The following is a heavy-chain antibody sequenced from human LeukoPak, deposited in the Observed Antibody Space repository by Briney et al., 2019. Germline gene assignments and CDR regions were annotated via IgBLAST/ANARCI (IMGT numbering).Heavy chain of an antibody. CDR1: GFLFSSYA. V-gene: IGHV3-23*01. CDR2: ISGSGGTP. J-gene: IGHJ4*02. Sequence: PGGSLRLSCAASGFLFSSYAMSWVRQAPGKGLEWVSAISGSGGTPFYADSVRGRFTISRDNSKNTLYLQMNSLRAEDTAVYYCAKEDIVVVPAAHFDYWGQGTLVTVSS. CDR3: AKEDIVVVPAAHFDY. D-gene: IGHD2-2*01.